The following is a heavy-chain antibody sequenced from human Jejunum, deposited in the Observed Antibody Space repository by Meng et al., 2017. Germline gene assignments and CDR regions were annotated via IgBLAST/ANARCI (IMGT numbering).Heavy chain of an antibody. V-gene: IGHV4-4*02. CDR1: GGFSSIYW. J-gene: IGHJ4*02. CDR3: ARGWKYAWFN. Sequence: QVQLVESGPGLVRPSGALALPCAVSGGFSSIYWCSWLRHTPGKGLEWIGEMHQSGSSNYHPSLKGRLTMSVDESKNHFSLKLNSVTAADTAVYYCARGWKYAWFNWGQGTLVTVSS. CDR2: MHQSGSS. D-gene: IGHD1-7*01.